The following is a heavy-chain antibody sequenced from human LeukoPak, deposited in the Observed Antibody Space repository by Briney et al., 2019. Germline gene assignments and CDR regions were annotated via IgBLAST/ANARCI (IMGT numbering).Heavy chain of an antibody. CDR1: GFTFSGYS. CDR3: ARWIRGTPDY. V-gene: IGHV3-21*01. CDR2: ISSSSSYI. D-gene: IGHD3-16*01. J-gene: IGHJ4*02. Sequence: GGSLRLSCAASGFTFSGYSMNWVRQAPGKGLEWVSSISSSSSYIYYADSVKGRFTISRDNAKNSLYLQMNSLRAEDTAVYYCARWIRGTPDYWGQGTLVTVSS.